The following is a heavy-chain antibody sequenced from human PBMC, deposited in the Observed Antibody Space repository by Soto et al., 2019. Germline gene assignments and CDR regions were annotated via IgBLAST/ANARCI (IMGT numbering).Heavy chain of an antibody. CDR1: GGSIRTGDYY. CDR3: ARGPPIVMGTNIVPRNYYFDY. CDR2: VYYTGTT. J-gene: IGHJ4*02. V-gene: IGHV4-39*02. D-gene: IGHD2-21*01. Sequence: SETLSLTCTVSGGSIRTGDYYWVWIRQTPGRGLEWIGSVYYTGTTYYTPSLQGRVTMSADTSKNTFFLELRSVTAADTAVYYCARGPPIVMGTNIVPRNYYFDYWGQGTLVTVSS.